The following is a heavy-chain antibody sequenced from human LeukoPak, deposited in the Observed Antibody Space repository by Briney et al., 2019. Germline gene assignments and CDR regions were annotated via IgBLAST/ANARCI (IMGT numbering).Heavy chain of an antibody. CDR1: GFTFSAYS. CDR2: ITKSGDRQ. D-gene: IGHD3-3*01. CDR3: ANGGRAIFGVVIIPEDY. J-gene: IGHJ4*02. Sequence: GGSLRLSCAASGFTFSAYSMNWVRQAPGKGLEWISYITKSGDRQHYADSVRGRFTISRDNAKNSLYLQMNSLRAEDTAVYYCANGGRAIFGVVIIPEDYWGQGTLVTVSS. V-gene: IGHV3-48*01.